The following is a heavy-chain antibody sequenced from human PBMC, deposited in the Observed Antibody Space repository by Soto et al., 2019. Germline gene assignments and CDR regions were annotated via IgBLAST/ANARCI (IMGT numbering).Heavy chain of an antibody. CDR3: ARDRATMIVVPHAFDI. J-gene: IGHJ3*02. V-gene: IGHV1-18*01. D-gene: IGHD3-22*01. CDR2: ISAYNGNT. Sequence: ASVKVSCKASGYTFNTYGISWVRQAPGQGLDWMGWISAYNGNTNYAQKLQGRVTMTTDTSTSTAYMELRSLTSDDTAVYYCARDRATMIVVPHAFDIWGQGAMVTVSS. CDR1: GYTFNTYG.